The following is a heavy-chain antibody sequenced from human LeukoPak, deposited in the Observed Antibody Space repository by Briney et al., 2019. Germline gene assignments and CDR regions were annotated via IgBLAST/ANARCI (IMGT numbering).Heavy chain of an antibody. Sequence: SGTLYLTCAVSGGSISSSDWWSWVRQPPGRGLEWIGYIYRNENPNYNPSLKSRVTMSADKSKNQFSLRLSSVTAADTAVYYCARDPHCSNTNCPFDYWGQGILVIVSS. V-gene: IGHV4-4*02. CDR3: ARDPHCSNTNCPFDY. D-gene: IGHD2-2*01. CDR1: GGSISSSDW. J-gene: IGHJ4*02. CDR2: IYRNENP.